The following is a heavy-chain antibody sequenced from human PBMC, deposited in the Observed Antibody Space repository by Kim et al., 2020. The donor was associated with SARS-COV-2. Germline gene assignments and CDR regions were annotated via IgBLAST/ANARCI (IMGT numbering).Heavy chain of an antibody. CDR2: IYHSGST. Sequence: SETLSLTCAVSGGSISSSNWWSWVRQPPGKGLEWIGEIYHSGSTNYNPSLKSRVTISVDKSKNQFSLKLSSVTAADTAVYYCARTNRSGSSGSYCYCMDVWGQGTTVTVSS. CDR3: ARTNRSGSSGSYCYCMDV. CDR1: GGSISSSNW. D-gene: IGHD6-19*01. V-gene: IGHV4-4*02. J-gene: IGHJ6*02.